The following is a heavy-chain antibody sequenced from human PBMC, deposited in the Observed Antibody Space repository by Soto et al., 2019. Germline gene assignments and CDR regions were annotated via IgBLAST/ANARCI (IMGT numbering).Heavy chain of an antibody. D-gene: IGHD3-10*01. CDR3: TNSRGLSRADS. J-gene: IGHJ5*01. V-gene: IGHV4-39*03. Sequence: SETLSLTCRVSGDSISDTIYYWGWIRQPPGMGLEWIGSIHYSGSTQFHPSFKSRVTISVDTSKNQFSLKLRSVTAADTARYYCTNSRGLSRADSWGRGILVTVSS. CDR1: GDSISDTIYY. CDR2: IHYSGST.